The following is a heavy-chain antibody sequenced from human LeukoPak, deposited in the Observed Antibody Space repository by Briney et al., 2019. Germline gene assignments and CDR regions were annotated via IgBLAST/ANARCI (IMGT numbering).Heavy chain of an antibody. J-gene: IGHJ6*03. CDR3: ARGAAADSRYRYYYYMDV. V-gene: IGHV3-53*01. Sequence: GGSLRLSCAASGFTVSSNYMSWARQAPGKGLEWVSVIYSGGSTYYADSVKGRFTISRDNSKNTLYLQMNSLRAEDTAVYYCARGAAADSRYRYYYYMDVWGKGTTVTISS. D-gene: IGHD6-13*01. CDR2: IYSGGST. CDR1: GFTVSSNY.